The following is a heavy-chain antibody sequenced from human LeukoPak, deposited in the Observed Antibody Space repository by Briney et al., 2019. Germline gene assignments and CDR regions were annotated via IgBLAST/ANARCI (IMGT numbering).Heavy chain of an antibody. J-gene: IGHJ4*02. CDR1: GFTFSSYA. CDR2: ISGSGGST. CDR3: AKPAHYYDSSGYYSY. D-gene: IGHD3-22*01. V-gene: IGHV3-23*01. Sequence: GGSLRLSCAASGFTFSSYAMSWVRQAPGKGLEWVSAISGSGGSTYYADSVKGRFTISRDYSKNTLYLQMNSLRAEDTAVYYCAKPAHYYDSSGYYSYWGQGTLVTVSS.